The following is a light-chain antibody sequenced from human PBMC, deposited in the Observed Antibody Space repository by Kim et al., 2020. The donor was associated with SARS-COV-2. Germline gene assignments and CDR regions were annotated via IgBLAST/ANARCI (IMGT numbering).Light chain of an antibody. CDR1: TSNLGRNA. J-gene: IGLJ2*01. V-gene: IGLV1-51*01. CDR3: GAWDRTLNTAV. Sequence: QSVLTQPPSVSAAPGQKVTISCSGSTSNLGRNAVFWYQQVPGTAPKLLIYDNYRRPSGIPDRFSGSRSGTSATLDITGLQTGDEADYYCGAWDRTLNTAVFGGGTKVTVL. CDR2: DNY.